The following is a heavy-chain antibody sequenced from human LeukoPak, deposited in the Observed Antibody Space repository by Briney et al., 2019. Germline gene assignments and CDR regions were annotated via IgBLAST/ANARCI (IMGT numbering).Heavy chain of an antibody. CDR2: IIPIFGST. J-gene: IGHJ6*03. CDR3: ARVGRSRGSLPNSYYYMDV. D-gene: IGHD1-26*01. Sequence: SVKVSCNASGDIFNSYSVSWVRQAPGQGLEWVGGIIPIFGSTNYAQKFQGRVTITTDQSTRTAYMELNSLSSDDTGVYYCARVGRSRGSLPNSYYYMDVWGKGTTVTVSS. V-gene: IGHV1-69*05. CDR1: GDIFNSYS.